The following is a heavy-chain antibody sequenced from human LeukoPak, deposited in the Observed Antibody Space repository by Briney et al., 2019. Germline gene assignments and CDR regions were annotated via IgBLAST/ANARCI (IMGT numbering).Heavy chain of an antibody. CDR2: IYHSGTT. Sequence: SETLSLTCTVSGDSISRSNYYGGWIRQTPGKGLEWIGSIYHSGTTFYNASLKSRITISVDTSKNQFSLRLDSVTAADTAAYYCAATFYFDTTGFSGSDFWGQGTLVTVSS. CDR3: AATFYFDTTGFSGSDF. D-gene: IGHD3-22*01. CDR1: GDSISRSNYY. J-gene: IGHJ4*02. V-gene: IGHV4-39*01.